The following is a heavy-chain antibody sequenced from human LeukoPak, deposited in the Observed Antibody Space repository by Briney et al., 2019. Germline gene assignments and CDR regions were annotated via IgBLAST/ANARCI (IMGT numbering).Heavy chain of an antibody. Sequence: KPSETLSLTCTVSGGSISSYYWSWIRQPAGKGLEWIGRIYTSGSTNYNPSLKSRVTISVDRSKNQFSLKLSSVTAADTAVYYCARGWSAYYDYVWGSYLPSWFDPWGQGTLVTVSS. D-gene: IGHD3-16*02. CDR2: IYTSGST. CDR3: ARGWSAYYDYVWGSYLPSWFDP. J-gene: IGHJ5*02. V-gene: IGHV4-4*07. CDR1: GGSISSYY.